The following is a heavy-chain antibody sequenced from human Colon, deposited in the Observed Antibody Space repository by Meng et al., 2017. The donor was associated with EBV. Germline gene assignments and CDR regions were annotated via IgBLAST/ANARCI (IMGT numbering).Heavy chain of an antibody. D-gene: IGHD2-2*01. CDR1: GGSISTSGW. V-gene: IGHV4-4*02. CDR3: ARVRVIPAAVGFDY. J-gene: IGHJ4*02. Sequence: HLRESGPGVAEHSGTRSPACGFSGGSISTSGWWGGGRQPPGKGLEWIGEIYRGGGTNYKPSFKSRVTISEDTSNNHFSLKLSYVTAADTAVYYCARVRVIPAAVGFDYWGQGTLVTVSS. CDR2: IYRGGGT.